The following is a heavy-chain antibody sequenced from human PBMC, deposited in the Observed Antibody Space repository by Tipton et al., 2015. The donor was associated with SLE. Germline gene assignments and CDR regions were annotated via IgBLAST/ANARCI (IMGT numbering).Heavy chain of an antibody. CDR2: IHYDGSNK. CDR1: GLTFSSYG. V-gene: IGHV3-30*02. D-gene: IGHD3-3*01. J-gene: IGHJ3*02. CDR3: ATSYYDFWSGYYRGAFDI. Sequence: LSLTCAVSGLTFSSYGMHWVRQAPGKGLEWVAFIHYDGSNKYYSDSVKGRFTISRDNSKNTLYLQMNSLRAEDTAVYYCATSYYDFWSGYYRGAFDIWGQGTMVTVSS.